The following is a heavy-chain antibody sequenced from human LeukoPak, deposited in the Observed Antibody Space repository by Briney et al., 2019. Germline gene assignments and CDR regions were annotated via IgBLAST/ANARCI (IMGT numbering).Heavy chain of an antibody. CDR1: GGSISSYY. Sequence: SETLSLTCTVSGGSISSYYWSWIRQSAGKGLEWIGQVYSSGHTNYNPSLKSRVTMSVDTSKNQFSLSLSSLTAADTAVYYCARRTWGSDFDYWGQGTPVTVSS. CDR2: VYSSGHT. D-gene: IGHD7-27*01. CDR3: ARRTWGSDFDY. J-gene: IGHJ4*02. V-gene: IGHV4-4*07.